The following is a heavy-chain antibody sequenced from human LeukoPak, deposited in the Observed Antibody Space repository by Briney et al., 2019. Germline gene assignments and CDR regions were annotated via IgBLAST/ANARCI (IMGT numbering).Heavy chain of an antibody. J-gene: IGHJ6*03. CDR2: IYSGGST. V-gene: IGHV3-66*01. CDR1: GFTVSSNY. D-gene: IGHD4-23*01. Sequence: GGSLRLSCAASGFTVSSNYMSWVRQAPGKGLEWVSIIYSGGSTYYADSVKGRFTISRDNAKNSLYLQMNSLRAEDTAVYYCARSGGNSIPYYMDVWGKGTTVTVSS. CDR3: ARSGGNSIPYYMDV.